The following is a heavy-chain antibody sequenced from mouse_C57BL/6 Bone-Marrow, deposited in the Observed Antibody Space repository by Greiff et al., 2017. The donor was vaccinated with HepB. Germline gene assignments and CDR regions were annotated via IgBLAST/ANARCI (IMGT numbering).Heavy chain of an antibody. CDR1: GFTFSSYA. V-gene: IGHV5-9-1*02. Sequence: EVMLVESGEGLVKPGGSLKLSCAASGFTFSSYAMSWVRQTPEKRLEWVAYISSGGDYIYYADTVKGRCTISRDNARNTLYLQMSSLKSEDTAMYDCTRDPWGYYFDYWGQGTTLTVSS. D-gene: IGHD4-1*01. J-gene: IGHJ2*01. CDR2: ISSGGDYI. CDR3: TRDPWGYYFDY.